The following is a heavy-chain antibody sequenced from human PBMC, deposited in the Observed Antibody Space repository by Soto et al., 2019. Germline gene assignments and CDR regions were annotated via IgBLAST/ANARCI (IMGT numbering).Heavy chain of an antibody. CDR3: AGAQISSGMDV. CDR1: GGSISSGCYS. Sequence: QLQLQESGSGLVKPSQTLSLTCAVSGGSISSGCYSWSWIRQPPGKGLEWVGYIYHSGSTYYNPSLKSGGTLSVDRSNNQFSLKLSSVTAADTAVYDCAGAQISSGMDVWGQGTTVTVSS. CDR2: IYHSGST. J-gene: IGHJ6*02. V-gene: IGHV4-30-2*01.